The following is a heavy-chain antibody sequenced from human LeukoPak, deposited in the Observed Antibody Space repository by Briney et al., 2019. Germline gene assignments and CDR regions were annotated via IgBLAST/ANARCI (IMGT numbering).Heavy chain of an antibody. V-gene: IGHV4-59*08. CDR2: IYNSGST. J-gene: IGHJ4*02. CDR3: TRGYNSGWHDY. CDR1: GASIISHY. D-gene: IGHD6-19*01. Sequence: SETLSLTCSVSGASIISHYWSWIRQPPGKGPECIGYIYNSGSTNYNPSLKSRVTISIDTSKNQFSLRLSSVTAADTAVYYCTRGYNSGWHDYWGQGTLVTVSS.